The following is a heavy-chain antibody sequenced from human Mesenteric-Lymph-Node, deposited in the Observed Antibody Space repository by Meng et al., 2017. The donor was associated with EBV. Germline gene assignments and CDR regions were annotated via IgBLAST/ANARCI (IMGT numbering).Heavy chain of an antibody. CDR1: GGSFSGYH. V-gene: IGHV4-34*01. J-gene: IGHJ4*02. CDR3: ARGAIFGIVITYFDY. CDR2: ISQSGDT. D-gene: IGHD3-3*01. Sequence: QVQAQQWGAGPVEPSETLSLTCEASGGSFSGYHWSWIRRPPGKGLEYIGEISQSGDTTYNPSLKSRVTISVDRSRNQFSLKMASVTAADTAVYYCARGAIFGIVITYFDYWSQGTLVTVSS.